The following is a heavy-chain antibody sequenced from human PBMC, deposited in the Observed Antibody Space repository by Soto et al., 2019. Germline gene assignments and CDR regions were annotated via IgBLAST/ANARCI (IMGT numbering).Heavy chain of an antibody. CDR2: IYSGGST. CDR3: AREKDCTNGVCPDDAFDI. D-gene: IGHD2-8*01. J-gene: IGHJ3*02. CDR1: GFTVSSNS. Sequence: EVQLVESGGGLVQPGGSLRLSCAASGFTVSSNSMSWVRQAPGKGLEWVSVIYSGGSTYYADSVKGRFTISRDNSKNTLYLQMNSLRAEDTAVYYCAREKDCTNGVCPDDAFDIWGQGTMVTVSS. V-gene: IGHV3-66*01.